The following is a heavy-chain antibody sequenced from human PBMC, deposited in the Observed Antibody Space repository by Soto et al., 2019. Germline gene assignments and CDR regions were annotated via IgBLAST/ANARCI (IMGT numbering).Heavy chain of an antibody. D-gene: IGHD6-13*01. CDR3: ASPIAPAGKDVSYYYYGMDV. J-gene: IGHJ6*02. V-gene: IGHV1-46*01. CDR1: GDTFSTYT. Sequence: ASVKVSCKASGDTFSTYTITWMRQAPGQGLEWMGIINPSGGSTSYAQKFQGRVTMTRDTSTSTVYMELSSLRSEDTAVYYCASPIAPAGKDVSYYYYGMDVWGQVTTVTVSS. CDR2: INPSGGST.